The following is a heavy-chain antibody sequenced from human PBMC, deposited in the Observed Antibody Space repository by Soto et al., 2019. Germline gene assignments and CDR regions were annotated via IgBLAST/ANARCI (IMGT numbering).Heavy chain of an antibody. D-gene: IGHD3-9*01. J-gene: IGHJ5*02. Sequence: QVQLQESGPGLVKPSQTLSLTCTVSGGSISSGDYYWSWIRQPPGKGLEWIGYIYYSGSTYYNPSLKSRVTISVDTSKNQFSLKLSSVTAADTAVYYCARVYYDILTGPSNWFDPWAQGTLVTVSS. CDR3: ARVYYDILTGPSNWFDP. CDR1: GGSISSGDYY. V-gene: IGHV4-30-4*01. CDR2: IYYSGST.